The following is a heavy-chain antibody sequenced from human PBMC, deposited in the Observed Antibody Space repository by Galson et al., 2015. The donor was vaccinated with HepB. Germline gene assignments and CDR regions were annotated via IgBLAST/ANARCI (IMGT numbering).Heavy chain of an antibody. V-gene: IGHV1-18*01. D-gene: IGHD3-16*02. CDR2: ISTYNGDT. J-gene: IGHJ4*02. Sequence: SVKVSCKASGYTFTSYGLTWVQQAPGQGLEYMGWISTYNGDTNYAQKFQDRVTMTTDISTSTVYMELRSLRSDDSAMYYCSRVDSLDYWGQGTLITVSS. CDR1: GYTFTSYG. CDR3: SRVDSLDY.